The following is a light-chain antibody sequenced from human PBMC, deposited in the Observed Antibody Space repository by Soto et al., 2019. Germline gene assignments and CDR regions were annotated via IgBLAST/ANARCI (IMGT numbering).Light chain of an antibody. CDR1: QSVSSSY. Sequence: DIVLTQSPSTRSLSPGERATLTCRASQSVSSSYLSWYQQKPGQAPRLLIYGASSRATGLPDRFSGSGSGTDLTLTISRLEPEDFAVYYCHQYDSSPLTFGGGTKVEIK. V-gene: IGKV3-20*01. CDR2: GAS. J-gene: IGKJ4*01. CDR3: HQYDSSPLT.